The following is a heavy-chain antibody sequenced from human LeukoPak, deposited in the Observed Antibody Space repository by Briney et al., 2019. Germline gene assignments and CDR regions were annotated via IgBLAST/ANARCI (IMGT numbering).Heavy chain of an antibody. CDR3: ARVGYCGGDCYSYYFDY. Sequence: GASVKVSCKASGGTFSSYAFSWVRQAPGQGLEWMGGIIPIFGTANYAQKFQGRVTITADESTSTAYMELSSLRSEDTAVYYCARVGYCGGDCYSYYFDYWGQGTLVTVSS. V-gene: IGHV1-69*13. D-gene: IGHD2-21*01. CDR1: GGTFSSYA. J-gene: IGHJ4*02. CDR2: IIPIFGTA.